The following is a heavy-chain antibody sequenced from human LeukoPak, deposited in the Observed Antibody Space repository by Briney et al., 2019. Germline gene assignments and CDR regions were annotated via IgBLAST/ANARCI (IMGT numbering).Heavy chain of an antibody. V-gene: IGHV4-4*02. CDR1: GGSISSSNW. J-gene: IGHJ4*02. D-gene: IGHD3-10*01. Sequence: PSETLSLTCAVSGGSISSSNWWSWVRQPPGKGLEWIGEIYHSGSTNYNPSLKSRVTISVDKSKNQFSLKLSSVTAADTAVYYCARDRGSGTYYFDYWGQGTLVTVSS. CDR3: ARDRGSGTYYFDY. CDR2: IYHSGST.